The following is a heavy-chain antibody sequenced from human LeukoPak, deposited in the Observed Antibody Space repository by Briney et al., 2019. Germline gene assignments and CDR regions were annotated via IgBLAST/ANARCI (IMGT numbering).Heavy chain of an antibody. CDR2: INHSGST. CDR1: GGSFSGYY. J-gene: IGHJ4*02. D-gene: IGHD3-22*01. V-gene: IGHV4-34*01. CDR3: AREIDGYYFDY. Sequence: ASETLSLTCAVYGGSFSGYYWSWIRQPPGKGLEWIGEINHSGSTNYNPSLKSRVTISVDTSKNQFSLKLSSVTAADTAVYYCAREIDGYYFDYWGQGTLVTVSS.